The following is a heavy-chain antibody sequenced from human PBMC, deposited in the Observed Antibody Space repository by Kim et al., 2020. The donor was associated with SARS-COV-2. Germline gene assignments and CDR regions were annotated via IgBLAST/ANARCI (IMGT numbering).Heavy chain of an antibody. CDR1: GYTLTELS. D-gene: IGHD3-9*01. Sequence: ASVKVSCKVSGYTLTELSMHWVRQAPGKGLEWMGGFDPEDGVTIYAQKFQGRVTMTEDTSTDTAYMELSSLRSEDTAVYYCATRLFDWLSTSHWCFDLWGRGTLVTVSS. V-gene: IGHV1-24*01. CDR3: ATRLFDWLSTSHWCFDL. CDR2: FDPEDGVT. J-gene: IGHJ2*01.